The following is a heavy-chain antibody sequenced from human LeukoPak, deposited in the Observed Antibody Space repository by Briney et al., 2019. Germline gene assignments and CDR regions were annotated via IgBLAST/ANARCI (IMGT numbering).Heavy chain of an antibody. Sequence: GGSLRLSCTASGLTFGDYAMSWVRQAPGKGLEWVGFIRSKAYGGTTEYAASVKGRFTISRDDSKSIAYLQMNSLKTKDTAVYYCTIYELGYFDYWGQGTLVTVSS. CDR2: IRSKAYGGTT. D-gene: IGHD5/OR15-5a*01. CDR3: TIYELGYFDY. CDR1: GLTFGDYA. J-gene: IGHJ4*02. V-gene: IGHV3-49*04.